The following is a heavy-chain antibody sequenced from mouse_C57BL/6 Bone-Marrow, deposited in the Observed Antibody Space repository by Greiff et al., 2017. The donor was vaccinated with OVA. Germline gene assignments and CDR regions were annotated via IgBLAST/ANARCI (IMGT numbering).Heavy chain of an antibody. CDR2: IYPGDGDT. V-gene: IGHV1-82*01. CDR1: GYAFSSSW. Sequence: VQGVESGPELVKPGASVKISCKASGYAFSSSWMNWVKQRPGKGLEWIGRIYPGDGDTNYNGKFKGKATLTADKSSSTAYMQLSSLTSEDSAVYFCARTTVDYWGQGTTLTVSS. CDR3: ARTTVDY. J-gene: IGHJ2*01. D-gene: IGHD1-1*01.